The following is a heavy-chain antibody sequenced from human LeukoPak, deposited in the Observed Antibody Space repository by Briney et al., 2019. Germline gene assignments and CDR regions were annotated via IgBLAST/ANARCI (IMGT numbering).Heavy chain of an antibody. CDR3: ARRGVTTQYSFYAMAV. CDR2: INPSGGST. V-gene: IGHV1-46*01. D-gene: IGHD2-21*02. J-gene: IGHJ6*02. Sequence: ASVKVSCKASGYTFTSYYMHWVRQAPGQGLEWMGIINPSGGSTSYAQKFQGRVTITRDTSASTAYMELSSLTSEDTAVYYCARRGVTTQYSFYAMAVWGQGTTVTVSS. CDR1: GYTFTSYY.